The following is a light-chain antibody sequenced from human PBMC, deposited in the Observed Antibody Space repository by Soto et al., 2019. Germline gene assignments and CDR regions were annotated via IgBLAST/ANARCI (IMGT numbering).Light chain of an antibody. CDR1: ESISRW. Sequence: DIQMTQSPSTLSASVGDRVTITCRASESISRWLAWYQQKPGKAPKLLIFDASSLESGVPSRFSGSGSGTDFTLTISSLQTEDFGVYYCQQYDNRSPLTFGPGTKVDIK. CDR3: QQYDNRSPLT. V-gene: IGKV1-5*01. CDR2: DAS. J-gene: IGKJ3*01.